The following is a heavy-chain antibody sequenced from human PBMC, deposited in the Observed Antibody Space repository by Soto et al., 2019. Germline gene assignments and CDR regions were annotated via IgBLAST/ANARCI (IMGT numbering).Heavy chain of an antibody. D-gene: IGHD3-3*01. CDR3: AHMPSEWLLFGPTFDP. CDR1: GYTFTGYY. V-gene: IGHV1-2*02. J-gene: IGHJ5*02. Sequence: ASVKVSCKASGYTFTGYYMHWVRQAPGQGLEWMGWINPNSGGTNYAQKFQGRVTMTRDTSISTAYMELSRLRSDDTAVYYCAHMPSEWLLFGPTFDPWGQGTLVTVSS. CDR2: INPNSGGT.